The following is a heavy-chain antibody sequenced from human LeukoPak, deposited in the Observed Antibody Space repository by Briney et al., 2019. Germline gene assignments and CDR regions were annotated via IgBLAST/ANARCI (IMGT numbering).Heavy chain of an antibody. CDR1: GGSISSGSYY. J-gene: IGHJ5*02. CDR2: IYTSGST. CDR3: ARDGLPAVDRWFDP. V-gene: IGHV4-61*02. D-gene: IGHD3-22*01. Sequence: PSQTLSLTCTVSGGSISSGSYYWSWIRQSAGKGLEWIGRIYTSGSTNYNPSLKSRVTISVDTSKNQFSLKLSSVTAADTAVYYCARDGLPAVDRWFDPWGQGTLVTVSS.